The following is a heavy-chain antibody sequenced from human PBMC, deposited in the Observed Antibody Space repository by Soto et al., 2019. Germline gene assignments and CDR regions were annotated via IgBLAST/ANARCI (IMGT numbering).Heavy chain of an antibody. V-gene: IGHV3-30*03. Sequence: PGGSLRLSCQASGFNFDNYGMHWVRQAPGKGLEWVAVITYDGSNKYYADSVKGRFTISRDNSKNTLSLHLNTLKPEDTAVYYCARALTKDTSMVLDSFHIWGQGTKVTVSS. D-gene: IGHD5-18*01. CDR3: ARALTKDTSMVLDSFHI. CDR2: ITYDGSNK. J-gene: IGHJ3*02. CDR1: GFNFDNYG.